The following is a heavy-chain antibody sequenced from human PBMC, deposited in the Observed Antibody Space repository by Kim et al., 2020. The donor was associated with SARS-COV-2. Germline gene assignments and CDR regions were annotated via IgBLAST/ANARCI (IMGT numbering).Heavy chain of an antibody. D-gene: IGHD5-18*01. CDR3: ARAQMRRGYSYGSPYYYFDY. CDR1: GGSFSGYY. J-gene: IGHJ4*02. CDR2: INHSGST. V-gene: IGHV4-34*01. Sequence: SETLSLTCAVYGGSFSGYYWSWIRQPPGKGLEWIGEINHSGSTNYNPSLKSRVTISVDTSKNQFSLKLSSVTAADTAVYYCARAQMRRGYSYGSPYYYFDYWGQGTLVTVSS.